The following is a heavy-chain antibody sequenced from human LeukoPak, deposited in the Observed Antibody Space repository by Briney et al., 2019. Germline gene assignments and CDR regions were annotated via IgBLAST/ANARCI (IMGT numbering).Heavy chain of an antibody. CDR3: ARDPGTSVWGFRY. CDR1: GASINNYY. D-gene: IGHD6-19*01. J-gene: IGHJ4*02. Sequence: SETLSLTCTVSGASINNYYWSWSRQPAGKGLEWIGRIYSSGSTNCNPSLKSRVTMSVDTSKNQFSLNLSSVTAADTAVYYCARDPGTSVWGFRYWGQGTLVTVSS. V-gene: IGHV4-4*07. CDR2: IYSSGST.